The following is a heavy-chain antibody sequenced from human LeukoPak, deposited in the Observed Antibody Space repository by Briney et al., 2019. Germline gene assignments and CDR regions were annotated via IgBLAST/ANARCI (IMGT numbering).Heavy chain of an antibody. CDR3: ARQEYCSGGSCYTWFDP. J-gene: IGHJ5*02. CDR1: GYSINNYW. V-gene: IGHV5-51*01. Sequence: GESLKISCKGSGYSINNYWIGWVRQMPGKGLEWMGIIYPADSDVRYSPSFQGQVTISADKSISTAYLQWSSLKASDTAMYYCARQEYCSGGSCYTWFDPWGQGTLVTVSS. D-gene: IGHD2-15*01. CDR2: IYPADSDV.